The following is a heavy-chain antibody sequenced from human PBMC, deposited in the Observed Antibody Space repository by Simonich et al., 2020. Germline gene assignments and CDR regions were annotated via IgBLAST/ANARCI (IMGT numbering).Heavy chain of an antibody. CDR2: ISCSGGST. Sequence: GGGLVQPGGSLRLSCAASGFTFSSYAMSWVRQAPGNGLGWVSAISCSGGSTYYADSVKGRFTISRDNSKNTLYLQMNSLRAEDTAVYYCAKDLGERITMIVVVIDAFDIWGQGTMVTVSS. CDR1: GFTFSSYA. CDR3: AKDLGERITMIVVVIDAFDI. V-gene: IGHV3-23*01. J-gene: IGHJ3*02. D-gene: IGHD3-22*01.